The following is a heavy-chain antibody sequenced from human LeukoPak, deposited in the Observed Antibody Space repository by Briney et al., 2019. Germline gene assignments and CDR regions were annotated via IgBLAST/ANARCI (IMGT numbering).Heavy chain of an antibody. V-gene: IGHV3-30-3*01. J-gene: IGHJ4*02. CDR2: ISYDGSNK. D-gene: IGHD2-2*01. CDR3: ARPGYCSSTSCYTHYYDSSGYFD. Sequence: PGGSLRLSCAASGFTFSSYAMHWVRQAPGKGLEWVAVISYDGSNKYYADSVKGRFTISRDNSKNTLYLQMNSLRAEDTAVYYCARPGYCSSTSCYTHYYDSSGYFDWGQGTLVTVSS. CDR1: GFTFSSYA.